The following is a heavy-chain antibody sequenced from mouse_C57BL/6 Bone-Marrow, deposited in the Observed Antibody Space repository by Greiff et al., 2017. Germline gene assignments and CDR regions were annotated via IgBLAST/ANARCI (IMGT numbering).Heavy chain of an antibody. CDR3: ARCYYGNFSWFAY. V-gene: IGHV1-81*01. CDR2: IYPRSGNT. CDR1: GFTFTSYG. Sequence: VKVVESGAELARPGASVKLSCKASGFTFTSYGMSWVQQRTGQGLEWIGEIYPRSGNTYYNEKFKGKDTLTADKSSSTAYMELRSLTSEDSAVYFCARCYYGNFSWFAYWGQGTLVTVSA. J-gene: IGHJ3*01. D-gene: IGHD2-1*01.